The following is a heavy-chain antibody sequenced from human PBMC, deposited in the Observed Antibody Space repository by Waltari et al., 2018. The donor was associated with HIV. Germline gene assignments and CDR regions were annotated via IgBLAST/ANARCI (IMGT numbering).Heavy chain of an antibody. V-gene: IGHV3-11*01. CDR1: GFHFCDYY. Sequence: QVQLLEPGGGLVKPGGSLRLPCAASGFHFCDYYMSWIRPAPGKGLEWVSYISSSGSTIYYADSVKGRFTISRDNAKNSLYLQMNSLRAEDTAVYYCATNERFGDYYGMDVWGQGTTVTVSS. J-gene: IGHJ6*02. D-gene: IGHD3-16*01. CDR3: ATNERFGDYYGMDV. CDR2: ISSSGSTI.